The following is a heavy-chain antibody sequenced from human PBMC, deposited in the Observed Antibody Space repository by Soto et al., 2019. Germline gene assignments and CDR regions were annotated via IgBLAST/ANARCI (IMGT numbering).Heavy chain of an antibody. Sequence: EVQLAESGGALVQPGGSLRLSCATSGFTFSNAWMAWVRQAPGKGLEWVGRIKSIADGGTTNYAAPVKGRFSISRHDSENTLCLQMNSLRVEDTGIYYCHTPHGRNAFDIWGPGTVVTVSS. J-gene: IGHJ3*02. CDR2: IKSIADGGTT. D-gene: IGHD2-8*01. V-gene: IGHV3-15*02. CDR1: GFTFSNAW. CDR3: HTPHGRNAFDI.